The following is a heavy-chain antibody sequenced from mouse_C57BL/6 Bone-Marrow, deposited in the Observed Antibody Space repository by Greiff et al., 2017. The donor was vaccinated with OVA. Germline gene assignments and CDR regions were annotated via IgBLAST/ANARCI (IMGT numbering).Heavy chain of an antibody. CDR2: IYPGSGST. J-gene: IGHJ2*01. CDR1: GYTFTSYW. CDR3: AREGGWWLGYY. V-gene: IGHV1-55*01. Sequence: QVHVKQPGAELVKPGASVKMSCKASGYTFTSYWITWVKQRPGKGLEWIGDIYPGSGSTNYNEKLKSKATLTVDTSSSTAYMQLSSLTSEDSAVYYCAREGGWWLGYYWGQGTTLTFSS. D-gene: IGHD1-1*02.